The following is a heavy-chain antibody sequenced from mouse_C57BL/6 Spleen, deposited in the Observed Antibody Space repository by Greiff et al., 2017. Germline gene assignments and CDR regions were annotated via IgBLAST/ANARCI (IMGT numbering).Heavy chain of an antibody. CDR2: INPSNGGT. D-gene: IGHD2-12*01. J-gene: IGHJ4*01. V-gene: IGHV1-53*01. Sequence: QVQLQQPGTELVKPGASVKLSCKASGYTFTSYWMHWVKQRPGQGLEWIGNINPSNGGTNYNEKFKSKATLTVDKSSSTAYLQLSSLTSEDSAVXDCAREGYYTPYAMDYWGQGTSVTVSS. CDR3: AREGYYTPYAMDY. CDR1: GYTFTSYW.